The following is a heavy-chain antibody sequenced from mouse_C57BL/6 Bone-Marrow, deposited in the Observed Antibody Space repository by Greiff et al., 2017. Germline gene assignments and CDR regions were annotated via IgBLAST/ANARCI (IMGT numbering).Heavy chain of an antibody. Sequence: EVKLMESGGGLVKPGGSLKLSCAASGFTFSDYGMHWVRQAPEKGLEWVAYISSGSSTIYYADTVKGRFTISRDNAKNTLFLQMTSLRSEDTAMYYCARSGGYYPYAMDYWGQGTSVTVSS. D-gene: IGHD2-3*01. CDR1: GFTFSDYG. V-gene: IGHV5-17*01. J-gene: IGHJ4*01. CDR2: ISSGSSTI. CDR3: ARSGGYYPYAMDY.